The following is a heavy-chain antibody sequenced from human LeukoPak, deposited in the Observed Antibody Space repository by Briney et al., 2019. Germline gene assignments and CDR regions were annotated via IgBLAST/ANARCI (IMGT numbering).Heavy chain of an antibody. CDR3: AKGEPTGNFDY. V-gene: IGHV5-51*01. J-gene: IGHJ4*02. Sequence: GESLKISCKGSGYSFTTYWVGWVRQMPGKGLEWMGIIYPGDSDTRYSPSFQGQVTISADKSITTAYLQWSSLKATDTAIYYCAKGEPTGNFDYLGQGTLVTVSS. D-gene: IGHD1-1*01. CDR1: GYSFTTYW. CDR2: IYPGDSDT.